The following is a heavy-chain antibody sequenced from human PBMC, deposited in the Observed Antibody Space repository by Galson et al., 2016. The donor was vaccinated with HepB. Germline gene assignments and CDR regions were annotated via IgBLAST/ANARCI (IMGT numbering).Heavy chain of an antibody. Sequence: SLRLSCAASGFTSDSYAMSWVRQAPGKGLEWVSSISAGDAGTYYADSVKGRFTVSRDNSKNTLSLQVNSLRGEDTAGYYCAKGRLGSSWFPSFDYWGQGTVVTVSS. CDR3: AKGRLGSSWFPSFDY. J-gene: IGHJ4*02. D-gene: IGHD6-13*01. CDR2: ISAGDAGT. V-gene: IGHV3-23*01. CDR1: GFTSDSYA.